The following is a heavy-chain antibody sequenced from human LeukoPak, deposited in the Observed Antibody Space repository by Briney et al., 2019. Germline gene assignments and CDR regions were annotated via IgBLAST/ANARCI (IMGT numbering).Heavy chain of an antibody. J-gene: IGHJ5*02. CDR3: AREGDCSGGSCFNWFDP. D-gene: IGHD2-15*01. V-gene: IGHV4-34*01. CDR2: IYYSGTT. CDR1: GGSFSGYY. Sequence: SETLSLTCAVYGGSFSGYYWGWIRQPPGKGLEWIGNIYYSGTTYYNPSLKSRVTISVGTSKNQFSLKLSSVTAADTAVYYCAREGDCSGGSCFNWFDPWGQGTLVTVSS.